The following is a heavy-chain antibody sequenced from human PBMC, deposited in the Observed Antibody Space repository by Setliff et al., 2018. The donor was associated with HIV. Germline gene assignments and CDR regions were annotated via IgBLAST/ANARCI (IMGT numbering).Heavy chain of an antibody. CDR2: IYIYNSGST. CDR3: ARGVNFDY. Sequence: SETLSLTCSVSGGSFSGYYWSWIRQPPGKGLEWIGYIYIYNSGSTNYNPSLTSRVTISVDTSRNQFSLKLTYVTAAETAIYYCARGVNFDYWGQGTQVTVSS. CDR1: GGSFSGYY. V-gene: IGHV4-59*01. D-gene: IGHD3-3*01. J-gene: IGHJ4*02.